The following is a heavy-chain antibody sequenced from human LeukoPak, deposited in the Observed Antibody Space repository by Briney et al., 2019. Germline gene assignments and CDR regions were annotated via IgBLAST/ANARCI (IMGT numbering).Heavy chain of an antibody. V-gene: IGHV1-2*02. CDR2: INPKGGAA. Sequence: ASVKVSCKASGYIFSDYYMHWVRQAPGQGLEWLGWINPKGGAADYAQQFRGRVTMTRDTSINTDYMEMKRVTSDDTAVYYCARGAEAETSPLDSWGQGTLVIVS. J-gene: IGHJ4*02. CDR1: GYIFSDYY. CDR3: ARGAEAETSPLDS. D-gene: IGHD6-13*01.